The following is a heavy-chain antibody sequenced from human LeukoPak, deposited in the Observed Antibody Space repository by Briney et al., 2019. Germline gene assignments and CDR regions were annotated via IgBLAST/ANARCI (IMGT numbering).Heavy chain of an antibody. CDR3: ARDLGYSSGPNY. D-gene: IGHD6-19*01. Sequence: PGGSLRLSCAASGFTVSNNYMSWVRQAPGKGLEWVSVIYSGDTTYYADSVKGRFTISRDNSKNTLYLQMNSLRAEDTAVYYCARDLGYSSGPNYWGQGTRVTVSS. V-gene: IGHV3-53*01. CDR1: GFTVSNNY. J-gene: IGHJ4*02. CDR2: IYSGDTT.